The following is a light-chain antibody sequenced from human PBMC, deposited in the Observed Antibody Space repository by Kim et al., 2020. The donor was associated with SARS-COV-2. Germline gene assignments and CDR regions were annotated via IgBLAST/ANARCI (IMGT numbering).Light chain of an antibody. V-gene: IGKV3-20*01. CDR2: GTC. J-gene: IGKJ1*01. CDR3: QKYDSSSWT. CDR1: QSIGSTF. Sequence: ETVLTQSPGTLSLSPGERATLSCRASQSIGSTFLAWYQQKPGQSPRLLIYGTCSRATGVPDRFSGSGSGTDFTLTISRLEPEDFAVYYCQKYDSSSWTFGQGTKVDIK.